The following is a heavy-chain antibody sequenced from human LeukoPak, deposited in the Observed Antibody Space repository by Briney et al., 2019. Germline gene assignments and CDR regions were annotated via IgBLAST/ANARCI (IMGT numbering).Heavy chain of an antibody. CDR3: AGTRGRGPGGYFDY. D-gene: IGHD3-10*01. V-gene: IGHV3-11*03. CDR1: GFTFSDSY. Sequence: PGGSLRLSCAVSGFTFSDSYISWIRQAPGKGLEWVSYISPSSSDTNYADSVKGRFTISRDNAKNSLYLQMNSLRAEDTAVYYCAGTRGRGPGGYFDYWGQGTLVTVSS. J-gene: IGHJ4*02. CDR2: ISPSSSDT.